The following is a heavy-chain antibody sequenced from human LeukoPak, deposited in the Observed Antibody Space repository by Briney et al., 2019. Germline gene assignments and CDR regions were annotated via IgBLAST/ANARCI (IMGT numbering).Heavy chain of an antibody. CDR2: ISSDGSTK. CDR1: TFTFSSYA. CDR3: AKDPGSGSYFDY. V-gene: IGHV3-30*04. Sequence: PGGSLRLSCAASTFTFSSYAMHWVRQAPGKGLEWVAVISSDGSTKYHADSVKGRFTISRDNSKNTLYLQMNSLRAEDTAVYYCAKDPGSGSYFDYWGQGTLVTVSS. J-gene: IGHJ4*02. D-gene: IGHD1-26*01.